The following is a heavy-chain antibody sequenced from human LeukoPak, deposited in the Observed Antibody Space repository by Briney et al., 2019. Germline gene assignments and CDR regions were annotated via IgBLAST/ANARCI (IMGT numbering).Heavy chain of an antibody. CDR3: ARGLLWEPKNDY. CDR1: GGSFSDYS. V-gene: IGHV4-34*01. J-gene: IGHJ4*02. CDR2: INHGGST. D-gene: IGHD1-26*01. Sequence: SETLSLTCAVYGGSFSDYSWRWIRQPPGKGLEWIGEINHGGSTNYNPSLKSRVTISVDTSKNQFSLKLTSVTAADTAVYYCARGLLWEPKNDYWGQGTLVTVSS.